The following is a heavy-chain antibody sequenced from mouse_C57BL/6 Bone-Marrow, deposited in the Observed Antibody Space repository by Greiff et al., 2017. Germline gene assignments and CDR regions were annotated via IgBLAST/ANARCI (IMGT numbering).Heavy chain of an antibody. Sequence: VHVKQSGPELVKPGASVKISCKASGYSFTDYNMNWVKQSNGKSLEWIGVINPNYGTTSYNQKFKGKATLTVDQSSSTAYMQLNSLTSEDSAVYDCARIYDGYYVSLAYWGQGTLVTVSA. CDR3: ARIYDGYYVSLAY. D-gene: IGHD2-3*01. CDR2: INPNYGTT. V-gene: IGHV1-39*01. CDR1: GYSFTDYN. J-gene: IGHJ3*01.